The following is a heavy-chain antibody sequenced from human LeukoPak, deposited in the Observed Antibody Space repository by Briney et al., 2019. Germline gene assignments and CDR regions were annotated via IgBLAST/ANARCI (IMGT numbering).Heavy chain of an antibody. J-gene: IGHJ5*02. CDR1: GDSVSSNSAA. Sequence: SQTLSLTCAISGDSVSSNSAAWIWIRQSPSRGLEWLGRTYYRSKWFNDYALSVKSRITINLDTSKNHFSLQLNSVTPEDTAVYHCTREAVAGRWWFDPWGQGTLVTVSS. CDR3: TREAVAGRWWFDP. D-gene: IGHD6-19*01. CDR2: TYYRSKWFN. V-gene: IGHV6-1*01.